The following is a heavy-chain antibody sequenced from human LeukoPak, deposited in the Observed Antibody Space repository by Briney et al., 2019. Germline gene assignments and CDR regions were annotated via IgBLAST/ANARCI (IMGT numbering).Heavy chain of an antibody. CDR3: AKTAVAEYYFDY. Sequence: PGGSLRLSCAASGFTFSSYGMHWVRQAPGKGLEWVAFIRYDGSNKYYVDSVKGRFTISRDNSKNTLYLQMNSLRTEDTAVYYCAKTAVAEYYFDYWGQGTLVTVSS. V-gene: IGHV3-30*02. J-gene: IGHJ4*02. D-gene: IGHD6-19*01. CDR2: IRYDGSNK. CDR1: GFTFSSYG.